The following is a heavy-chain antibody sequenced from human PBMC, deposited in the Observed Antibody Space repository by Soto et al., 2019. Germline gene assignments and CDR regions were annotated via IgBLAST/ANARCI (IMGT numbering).Heavy chain of an antibody. CDR2: INTDGSST. CDR1: GFTFTNYW. Sequence: EVQLVESGGGVVQPGGSLSLTCAASGFTFTNYWMHWVRQAPGKGLMWVSRINTDGSSTTYADSVRGRFTISRDNAKNTVSLQMNSLRAADTAVYYCARASGGNFPSDYWGQGSLVTVSP. J-gene: IGHJ4*02. CDR3: ARASGGNFPSDY. D-gene: IGHD2-15*01. V-gene: IGHV3-74*01.